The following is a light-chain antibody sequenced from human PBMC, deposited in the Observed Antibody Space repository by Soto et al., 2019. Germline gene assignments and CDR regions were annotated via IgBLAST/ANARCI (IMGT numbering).Light chain of an antibody. Sequence: NGLTHGPGTLSLFPWGRNTPSCRASQNVSSIYLAWYEQKPGQAPRLLIYGAGSRATGTPDRFSGRGSGTDFTLTISRLEPEDFAVYYCQQYGSSPRTFGHGTKVDIK. CDR2: GAG. CDR1: QNVSSIY. J-gene: IGKJ1*01. V-gene: IGKV3-20*01. CDR3: QQYGSSPRT.